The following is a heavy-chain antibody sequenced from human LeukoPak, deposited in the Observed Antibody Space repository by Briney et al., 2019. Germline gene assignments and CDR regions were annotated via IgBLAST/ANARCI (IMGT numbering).Heavy chain of an antibody. J-gene: IGHJ4*02. CDR1: GGTFRNYA. Sequence: ASVKVSCKASGGTFRNYAISWVRQAPGQGLEWMGWINPNSGSPNYAQKFQGRVTMTRDTSISTAYMELSRLRSDDTAVYYCARVLVLDSGSYYGYWGQGTLVTVSS. D-gene: IGHD1-26*01. CDR2: INPNSGSP. CDR3: ARVLVLDSGSYYGY. V-gene: IGHV1-2*02.